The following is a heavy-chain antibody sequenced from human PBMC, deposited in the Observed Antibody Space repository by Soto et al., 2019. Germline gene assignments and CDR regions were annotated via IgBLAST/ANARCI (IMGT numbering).Heavy chain of an antibody. CDR1: GFTFSDEW. CDR3: ATIAAVRFDY. D-gene: IGHD6-13*01. CDR2: IKQDGSEI. V-gene: IGHV3-7*02. J-gene: IGHJ4*02. Sequence: EVQLVESGGGLVQPGGSLRLSCAASGFTFSDEWMSWVRQAPGKGLEWVGNIKQDGSEIYYLDSVKGRFTISRDNATNSLYLQMNGLRGDETAVYYYATIAAVRFDYWGQGTLVTVSS.